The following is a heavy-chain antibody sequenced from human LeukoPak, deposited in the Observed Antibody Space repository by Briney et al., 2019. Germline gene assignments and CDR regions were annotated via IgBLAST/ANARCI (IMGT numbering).Heavy chain of an antibody. J-gene: IGHJ6*02. CDR3: ATVGFGPMDNSRRMDV. CDR1: GCTFSSYA. Sequence: GASVKVSCKASGCTFSSYAINWVRQAPGQGLEWMGRIIPILGIANYAQKFQGRVTITADKSTSTAYMELSSLRSEDTAVYYCATVGFGPMDNSRRMDVWGQGTTVTVSS. D-gene: IGHD3-10*01. V-gene: IGHV1-69*04. CDR2: IIPILGIA.